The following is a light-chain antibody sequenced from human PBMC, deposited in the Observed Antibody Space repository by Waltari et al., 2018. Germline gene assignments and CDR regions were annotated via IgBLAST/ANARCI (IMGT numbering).Light chain of an antibody. Sequence: QSALTQPRSVSGSPGQSVSISCTGTSNDVGGYSYVSWYQQHPGKAPRLILYDITKRPSGVPDRFSGSKSGNTASLTIYGLQAEDEADYYCCSYADSFTALFGGGTKLTVL. CDR2: DIT. V-gene: IGLV2-11*01. CDR3: CSYADSFTAL. CDR1: SNDVGGYSY. J-gene: IGLJ2*01.